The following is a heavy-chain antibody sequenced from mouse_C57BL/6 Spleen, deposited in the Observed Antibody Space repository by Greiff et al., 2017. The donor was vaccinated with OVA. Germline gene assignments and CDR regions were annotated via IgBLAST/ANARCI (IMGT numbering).Heavy chain of an antibody. CDR2: IWRGGST. Sequence: VQLQQSGPGLVQPSPSLSITCTASGFSFTSYGVHWVRQSPGQGLEWLGVIWRGGSTDYNAAFISRLSISKDNSKSHVLFKMNSLQADDTAIYYCASYDYYAMDYWGQGTSVTVSS. D-gene: IGHD1-1*01. V-gene: IGHV2-2*01. CDR1: GFSFTSYG. CDR3: ASYDYYAMDY. J-gene: IGHJ4*01.